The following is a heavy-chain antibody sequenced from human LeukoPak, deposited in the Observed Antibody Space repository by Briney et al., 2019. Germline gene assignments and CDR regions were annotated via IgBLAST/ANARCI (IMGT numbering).Heavy chain of an antibody. CDR3: ARDEPFGYYYDSSGYSGDY. CDR1: GFTFSSYD. J-gene: IGHJ4*02. CDR2: SKNKANNKAHTYTT. D-gene: IGHD3-22*01. V-gene: IGHV3-72*01. Sequence: GGALRLSCAASGFTFSSYDMTWVRQAPGKGLEWVGRSKNKANNKAHTYTTEYAASVKGRFTISRDDSHNSLYLQMNSVKTEDTAVYYCARDEPFGYYYDSSGYSGDYWGQGTLVTVSS.